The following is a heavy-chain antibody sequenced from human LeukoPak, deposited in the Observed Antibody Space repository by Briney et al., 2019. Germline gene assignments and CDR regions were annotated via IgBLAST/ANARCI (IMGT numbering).Heavy chain of an antibody. J-gene: IGHJ4*02. CDR2: INPNSGGT. CDR1: GYTFTGYY. CDR3: ARGTYYDSSAYSGVRLFDY. D-gene: IGHD3-22*01. Sequence: ASVKVSCKASGYTFTGYYMHWVRQAPGQGLEWMGWINPNSGGTNHAQKFQGRVTMTRDTSISTAYMELSRLRSDDTAVYYCARGTYYDSSAYSGVRLFDYWGQGTLVTVSS. V-gene: IGHV1-2*02.